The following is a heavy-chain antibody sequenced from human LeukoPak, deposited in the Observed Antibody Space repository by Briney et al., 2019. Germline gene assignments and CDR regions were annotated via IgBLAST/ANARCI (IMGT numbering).Heavy chain of an antibody. CDR3: ARGVTARGFYYYMDI. V-gene: IGHV1-2*02. Sequence: ASVKVSCEASGYTFTGYYIHWVRQAPGQGLEWMGWINPNSGGTNSAQNQGRVTMTRDTSISTAYMELSRLTSDDTAVYSCARGVTARGFYYYMDIWGKGTTVTISS. CDR2: INPNSGGT. J-gene: IGHJ6*03. D-gene: IGHD2-21*02. CDR1: GYTFTGYY.